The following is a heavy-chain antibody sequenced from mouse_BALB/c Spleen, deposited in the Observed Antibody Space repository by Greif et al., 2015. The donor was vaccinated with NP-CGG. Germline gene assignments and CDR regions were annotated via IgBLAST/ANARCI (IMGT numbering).Heavy chain of an antibody. J-gene: IGHJ3*01. CDR2: IDPENGNT. CDR1: GFNIKDYY. Sequence: VQLQQSGAELVRPGALVKLSCKAPGFNIKDYYMHWVKQRPEQGLEWIGWIDPENGNTIYDPKFQGKASITADTSSNTAYLQLSSLTSEDTAVYYCAREFAYWGQGTLVTVSA. V-gene: IGHV14-1*02. CDR3: AREFAY.